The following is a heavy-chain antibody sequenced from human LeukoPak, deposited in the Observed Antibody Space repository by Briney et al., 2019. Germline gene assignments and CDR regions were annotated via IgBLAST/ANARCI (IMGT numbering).Heavy chain of an antibody. CDR2: IIPILGTA. Sequence: ASVKVSCKASGYTFTSYGISWVRQAPGQGLEWMGGIIPILGTANYAQKFQGRVTITADESTSTAYMELSSLRSEDTAVYYCATPQFVVVTANDAFDIWGQGTMVTVSS. CDR1: GYTFTSYG. CDR3: ATPQFVVVTANDAFDI. J-gene: IGHJ3*02. D-gene: IGHD2-21*02. V-gene: IGHV1-69*13.